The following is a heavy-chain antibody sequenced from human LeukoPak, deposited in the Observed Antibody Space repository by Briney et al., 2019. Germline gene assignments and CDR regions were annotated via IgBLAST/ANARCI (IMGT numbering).Heavy chain of an antibody. D-gene: IGHD1-14*01. CDR1: GGSISGGGYS. J-gene: IGHJ5*02. CDR3: ARGGRNGFDP. V-gene: IGHV4-30-2*01. Sequence: SQTLSLTCTVSGGSISGGGYSWSWIRQPPGKGLEWIGYIYHSESTYYNPSLKSRVTISVDRSKNQFSLKLSSVTAADTAVYYCARGGRNGFDPWGQGTLVTVSS. CDR2: IYHSEST.